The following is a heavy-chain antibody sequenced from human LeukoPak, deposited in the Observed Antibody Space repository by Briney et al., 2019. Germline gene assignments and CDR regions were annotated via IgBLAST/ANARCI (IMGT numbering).Heavy chain of an antibody. D-gene: IGHD7-27*01. CDR3: ARDENWGPDY. J-gene: IGHJ4*02. CDR1: GYTFTGHY. CDR2: IHAGTGDT. Sequence: ASVKVSCKASGYTFTGHYMHWVRQAPGHGLEWMGWIHAGTGDTNYAQKFQGRFTMTRDTSISTPYMELNRLTSDDTAVYFCARDENWGPDYWGQGTLVTVSS. V-gene: IGHV1-2*02.